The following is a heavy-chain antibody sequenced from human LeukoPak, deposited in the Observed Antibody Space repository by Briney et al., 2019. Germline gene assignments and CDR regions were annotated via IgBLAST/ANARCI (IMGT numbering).Heavy chain of an antibody. D-gene: IGHD5-18*01. CDR3: ARGGYNYAWFDP. V-gene: IGHV3-7*01. CDR1: GFTFSSKY. J-gene: IGHJ5*02. Sequence: PGGSLRLSCAASGFTFSSKYMSWVRQAPGKGLEWVANIKQDGSEKYYVDSVKGRFTISRDNAENSMHLQMNSLRVEDTAVYFCARGGYNYAWFDPWGQGTLVTVSS. CDR2: IKQDGSEK.